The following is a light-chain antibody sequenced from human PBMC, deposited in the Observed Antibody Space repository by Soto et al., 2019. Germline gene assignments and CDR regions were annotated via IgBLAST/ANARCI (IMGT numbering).Light chain of an antibody. V-gene: IGLV5-37*01. CDR2: YYSDSDK. CDR1: SDINVGSYN. Sequence: PVLTQPPSSSASPGESARLTCTLPSDINVGSYNIYWYQQKPGSPPRYLLYYYSDSDKGQGSGVPSRLFVLKDASANTGIVLVSGFQSEDEADYYCILWPSNAYVFGTGTKVTVL. J-gene: IGLJ1*01. CDR3: ILWPSNAYV.